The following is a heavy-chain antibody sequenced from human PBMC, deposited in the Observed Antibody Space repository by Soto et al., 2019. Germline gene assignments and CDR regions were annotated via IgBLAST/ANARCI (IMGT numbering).Heavy chain of an antibody. CDR2: IWYSGSNK. V-gene: IGHV3-33*01. D-gene: IGHD2-2*01. J-gene: IGHJ6*02. CDR3: ARARGPIVVVPAATRYYGMDV. Sequence: PGGSLRLSCAASGFTFSSYGMHWVRQAPGKGLEWVAVIWYSGSNKYYADSVKGRFTLSRDNSKNTLYLQMNSLRAEATAVYYCARARGPIVVVPAATRYYGMDVWGQGTTVTVSS. CDR1: GFTFSSYG.